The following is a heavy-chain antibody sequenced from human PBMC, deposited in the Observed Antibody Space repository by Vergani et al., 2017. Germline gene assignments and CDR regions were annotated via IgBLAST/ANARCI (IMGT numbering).Heavy chain of an antibody. CDR2: INPSGGST. V-gene: IGHV1-46*01. CDR1: GYTFTSYY. D-gene: IGHD2-15*01. CDR3: ATLGGYCSGGSCYAINYYYYYMDV. J-gene: IGHJ6*03. Sequence: VQLVQSGAEVKKPGASVKVSCKASGYTFTSYYMHWVRQAPGQGLEWMGIINPSGGSTSYAQKFQGRVTMTRDTSTSTVYMELSSLRSEDTAVYYCATLGGYCSGGSCYAINYYYYYMDVWGKGTTVTVSS.